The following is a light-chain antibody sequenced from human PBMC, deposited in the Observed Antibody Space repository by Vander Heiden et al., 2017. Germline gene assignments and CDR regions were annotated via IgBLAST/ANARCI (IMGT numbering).Light chain of an antibody. J-gene: IGLJ1*01. CDR1: RRAVAGSNS. Sequence: QSALTQPASVSGSPGQSITISCTGSRRAVAGSNSVSWYQQHPGKAPKVIIYDVTNRPSGVSDRFSGSKSGNTASLTISGLQAEDEADYYCTSYTRYSTYVFGTGTTVTVL. CDR3: TSYTRYSTYV. CDR2: DVT. V-gene: IGLV2-14*01.